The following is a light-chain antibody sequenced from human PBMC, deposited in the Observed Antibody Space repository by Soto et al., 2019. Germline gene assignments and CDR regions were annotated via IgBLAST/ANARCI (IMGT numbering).Light chain of an antibody. J-gene: IGKJ4*01. Sequence: DVEMTQAPSSLSASVGDRVTITCRASQGIRNYLAWYQQKPGKVPKLLIYAASILQSGVPSRFSGSGSGTDFTLTISSLQPEDVATYYCQKYNSAPRTFGGGTKLEIK. CDR1: QGIRNY. V-gene: IGKV1-27*01. CDR2: AAS. CDR3: QKYNSAPRT.